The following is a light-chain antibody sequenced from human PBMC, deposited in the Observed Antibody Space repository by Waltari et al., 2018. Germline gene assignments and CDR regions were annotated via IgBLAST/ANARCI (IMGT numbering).Light chain of an antibody. CDR1: KSDIGTYNY. V-gene: IGLV2-8*01. CDR3: SSYAGSNTLV. CDR2: EVN. Sequence: QSALTQPPSASGSPGPSVTIPCSGTKSDIGTYNYVSWFQQHPGRAPNLLIYEVNKRPSGVPDRFSGSKSDNRASLTVSGLQADDEAVYHCSSYAGSNTLVFGGGTRLTVL. J-gene: IGLJ2*01.